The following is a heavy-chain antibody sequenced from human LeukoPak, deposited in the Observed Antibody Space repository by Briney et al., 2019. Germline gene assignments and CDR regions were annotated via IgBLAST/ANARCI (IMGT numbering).Heavy chain of an antibody. CDR3: ARDLKQQLVGGFGY. V-gene: IGHV3-33*01. J-gene: IGHJ4*02. CDR1: GFTFSSYG. Sequence: GGSLRLSCAASGFTFSSYGMHWVRQAPGKGLEWVAVIWYDGSNKYYADSVKGRFTISRDNSKNTLYLQMNSLRAEDTAVYYCARDLKQQLVGGFGYWGQGTLVTVSS. CDR2: IWYDGSNK. D-gene: IGHD6-13*01.